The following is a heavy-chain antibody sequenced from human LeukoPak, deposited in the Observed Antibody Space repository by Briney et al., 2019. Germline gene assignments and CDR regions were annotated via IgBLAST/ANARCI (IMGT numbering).Heavy chain of an antibody. CDR3: ARHLQLAYYFDY. V-gene: IGHV1-2*06. CDR2: INPNGGGT. D-gene: IGHD6-13*01. J-gene: IGHJ4*02. Sequence: ASVKVSCKASGYTFTGYYMHWVRQAPGQGLEWMGRINPNGGGTNYAQKFQGRVTMTRDTSISTAYMELSRLRSDDTAVYYCARHLQLAYYFDYWGQGTLVTVSS. CDR1: GYTFTGYY.